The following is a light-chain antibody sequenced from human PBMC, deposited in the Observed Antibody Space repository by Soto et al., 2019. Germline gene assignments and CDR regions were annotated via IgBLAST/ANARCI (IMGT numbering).Light chain of an antibody. J-gene: IGKJ3*01. CDR1: QSISSK. Sequence: EIEMTQSPATLSVSQGERATLSCRASQSISSKLAWYHQKPDEAPMLLNYGASSRATVIPDRCSGSGSGTDFTLTISRLEPEDLAVYYCQQYGSLFTFGPGTKVDIK. CDR2: GAS. CDR3: QQYGSLFT. V-gene: IGKV3-20*01.